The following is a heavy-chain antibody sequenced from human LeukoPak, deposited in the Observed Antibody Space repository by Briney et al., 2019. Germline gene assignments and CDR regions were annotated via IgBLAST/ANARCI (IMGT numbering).Heavy chain of an antibody. V-gene: IGHV4-4*02. CDR2: IYHSGST. D-gene: IGHD2/OR15-2a*01. J-gene: IGHJ4*02. CDR3: AGRTSDFSSDY. Sequence: SGTLYLTCGVSGASISSSNWWTWVRQPPGKGLEWIGEIYHSGSTNYNPSLKSRVTMSVDKSENQFSLKLSSVTAADTAVYYCAGRTSDFSSDYWGQGILVTVSS. CDR1: GASISSSNW.